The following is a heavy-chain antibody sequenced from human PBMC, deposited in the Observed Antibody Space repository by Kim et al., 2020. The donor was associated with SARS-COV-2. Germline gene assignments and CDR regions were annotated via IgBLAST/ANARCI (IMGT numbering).Heavy chain of an antibody. CDR3: ASGPMDSSSSEGDY. J-gene: IGHJ4*02. D-gene: IGHD6-6*01. V-gene: IGHV1-46*01. Sequence: AKKFQGRVTMTRDTSTSTVYMELSSLRSEDTAVYYCASGPMDSSSSEGDYWGQGTLVTVSS.